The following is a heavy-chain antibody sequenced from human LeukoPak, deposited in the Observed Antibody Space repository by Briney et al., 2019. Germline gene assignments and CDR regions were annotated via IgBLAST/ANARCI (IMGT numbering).Heavy chain of an antibody. Sequence: GGSLRLSCAASGFTFSSYAMSWVRQAPGKGLEWVSTISASDGSTFYADSVKGRFTISRDNSKNTLYLQMNSLRGEDTAVYYCARDDASTARASGMDVWGKGTTVTVSS. CDR2: ISASDGST. CDR1: GFTFSSYA. D-gene: IGHD6-6*01. J-gene: IGHJ6*04. V-gene: IGHV3-23*01. CDR3: ARDDASTARASGMDV.